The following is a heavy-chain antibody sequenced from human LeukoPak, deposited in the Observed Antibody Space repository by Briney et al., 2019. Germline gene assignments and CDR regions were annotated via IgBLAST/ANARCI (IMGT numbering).Heavy chain of an antibody. CDR2: IRYDGSNK. D-gene: IGHD3-3*01. Sequence: GGSLRLSWEASGFTFSSYCICWVRQAPGKGLEWVAFIRYDGSNKYYADSVKGRFTIATDNSKNTLYLQMNSLRAEDTAVYYCAKEFWSGYYAQDYWGQGTLVTVSS. CDR3: AKEFWSGYYAQDY. J-gene: IGHJ4*02. V-gene: IGHV3-30*02. CDR1: GFTFSSYC.